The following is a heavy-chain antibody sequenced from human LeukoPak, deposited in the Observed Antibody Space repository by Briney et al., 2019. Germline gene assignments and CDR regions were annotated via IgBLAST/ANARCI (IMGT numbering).Heavy chain of an antibody. V-gene: IGHV3-30*04. CDR3: ARARITTLYYYYYMDV. Sequence: GGSLRLSCAASGFTFSSYAMHWVRQAPGKGLEWVTIISYDGTNKYYADSVKGRFTISRDNAKNSLYLQMNSLRAEDTAVYYCARARITTLYYYYYMDVWGKGTTVTVSS. J-gene: IGHJ6*03. CDR1: GFTFSSYA. CDR2: ISYDGTNK. D-gene: IGHD3-3*01.